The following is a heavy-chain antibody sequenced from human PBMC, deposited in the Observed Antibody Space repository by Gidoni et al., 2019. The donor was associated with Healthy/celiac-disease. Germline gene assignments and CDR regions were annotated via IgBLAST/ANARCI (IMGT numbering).Heavy chain of an antibody. D-gene: IGHD4-17*01. CDR1: GGTFSSYA. J-gene: IGHJ1*01. Sequence: QVQLVQSGAEVKKPRSSVKVSCKDSGGTFSSYAISWVRQAPGQGLEWMGGIIPIFGTANYAQKFQGRVTITADESTSTAYMELSSLRSEDTAVYYCARGPYYGGNSVSAEYFQHWGQGTLVTVSS. V-gene: IGHV1-69*01. CDR2: IIPIFGTA. CDR3: ARGPYYGGNSVSAEYFQH.